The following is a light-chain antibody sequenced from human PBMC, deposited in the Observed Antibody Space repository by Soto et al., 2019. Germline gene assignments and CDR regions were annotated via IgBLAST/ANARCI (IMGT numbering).Light chain of an antibody. CDR3: QQGNT. CDR1: QSVSTY. Sequence: EIVLTQSPATLSLSPGERATLSCRASQSVSTYLAWYQQQPGQAPRLLIYDASNRATGIPARFSCSGSGTDLTLTISILEPEDFAVYYCQQGNTFGQGTRLEIK. V-gene: IGKV3-11*01. CDR2: DAS. J-gene: IGKJ5*01.